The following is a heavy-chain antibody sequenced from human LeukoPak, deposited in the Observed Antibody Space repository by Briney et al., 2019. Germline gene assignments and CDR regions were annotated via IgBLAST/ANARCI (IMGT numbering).Heavy chain of an antibody. CDR2: INPSAGRT. D-gene: IGHD1-1*01. J-gene: IGHJ4*02. V-gene: IGHV1-46*01. CDR3: ARITTRVADSSELSDY. CDR1: GYTFTGYY. Sequence: ASVKVSCKASGYTFTGYYMHWVRQAPAQGLEWMGIINPSAGRTSYAQKFQGRVTMTRDMSTSTAYMELRSLRSDDTAVYYCARITTRVADSSELSDYWGQGTLVTVSS.